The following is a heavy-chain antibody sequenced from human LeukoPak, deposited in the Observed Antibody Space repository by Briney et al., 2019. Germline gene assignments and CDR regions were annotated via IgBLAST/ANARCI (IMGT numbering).Heavy chain of an antibody. D-gene: IGHD3-10*01. Sequence: ASVKVSCKVSGYTLTELSMHWVRQAPGKGLEWMGGFDPEDGETIYAQKFQGRVTMTEDTSTDTAYMELSSLRSEDTAVYYCATEPISVKVLWFGHYFDYWGQGTLVTVSS. CDR3: ATEPISVKVLWFGHYFDY. CDR1: GYTLTELS. V-gene: IGHV1-24*01. CDR2: FDPEDGET. J-gene: IGHJ4*02.